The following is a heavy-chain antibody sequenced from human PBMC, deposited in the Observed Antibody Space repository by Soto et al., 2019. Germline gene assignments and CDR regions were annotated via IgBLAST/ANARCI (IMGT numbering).Heavy chain of an antibody. Sequence: SETLSLTCTVSGGSISNYFWSWIRQPPGKGLEWIGYIYDIKSTNYNPSLKSRVTISADTSKNQFSLKLSSVTAADTAVYYCAREGGIVGATAADYWGQGTLVTVSS. V-gene: IGHV4-59*12. CDR1: GGSISNYF. CDR3: AREGGIVGATAADY. J-gene: IGHJ4*02. D-gene: IGHD1-26*01. CDR2: IYDIKST.